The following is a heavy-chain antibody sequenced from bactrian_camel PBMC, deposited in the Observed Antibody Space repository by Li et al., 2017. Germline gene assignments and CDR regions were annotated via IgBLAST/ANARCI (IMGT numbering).Heavy chain of an antibody. J-gene: IGHJ4*01. D-gene: IGHD1*01. CDR3: AAAFSCPNGLRTLRPVY. CDR2: TVSEGRT. Sequence: HVQLVESGGGSVQAGGSLRLSCKISGDTDNRYCVGWFRQAPGKEREGVAATVSEGRTTYTDSVKGRFTISQDNARNTVYLQMNSLKPEDTAMYYCAAAFSCPNGLRTLRPVYWGQGTQVTVS. CDR1: GDTDNRYC. V-gene: IGHV3S53*01.